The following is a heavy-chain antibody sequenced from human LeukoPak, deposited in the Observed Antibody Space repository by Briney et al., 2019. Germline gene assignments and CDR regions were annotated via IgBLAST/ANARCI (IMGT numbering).Heavy chain of an antibody. Sequence: GGSLRLSCAASGFTVTNYAMYWVRQAPGKGLEWVSAISGRDDSTYYADSVKGRFTISRDTSKNTLFLQMNSLRAEDTAVYYCAKWGNYDILTGYYDPDYWGQGTLVTVSS. CDR3: AKWGNYDILTGYYDPDY. CDR1: GFTVTNYA. J-gene: IGHJ4*02. D-gene: IGHD3-9*01. V-gene: IGHV3-23*01. CDR2: ISGRDDST.